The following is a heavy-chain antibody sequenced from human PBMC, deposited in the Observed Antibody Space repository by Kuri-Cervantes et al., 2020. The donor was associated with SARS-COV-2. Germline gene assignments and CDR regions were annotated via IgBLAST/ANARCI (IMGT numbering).Heavy chain of an antibody. J-gene: IGHJ6*02. D-gene: IGHD1-1*01. CDR2: MSYDGTNK. V-gene: IGHV3-30*03. CDR3: ARLERLSADYYYYGMDV. Sequence: GESLKISCAVSGFTFSSSGMHWVRQAPGKGLEWVAVMSYDGTNKYYADSVKGRFTISRDNSKNTLYLQMNSLRAEDTAVYYCARLERLSADYYYYGMDVWGQGTTVTVSS. CDR1: GFTFSSSG.